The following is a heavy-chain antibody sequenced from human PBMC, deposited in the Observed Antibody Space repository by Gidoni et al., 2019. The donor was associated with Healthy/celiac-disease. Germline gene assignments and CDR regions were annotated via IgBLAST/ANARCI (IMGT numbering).Heavy chain of an antibody. Sequence: EVQLVQSGAEVKKHGASLKISCQGSGYCFTSYWLGWVRQMPGKGLEWMGIISPGDSDTRYSPSIQGQVTITADKSISTAYRQWSSLKASDAAVYYCAGGKRGSSVNWFDPWGQGTLVTVSS. CDR2: ISPGDSDT. V-gene: IGHV5-51*01. CDR3: AGGKRGSSVNWFDP. D-gene: IGHD1-26*01. CDR1: GYCFTSYW. J-gene: IGHJ5*02.